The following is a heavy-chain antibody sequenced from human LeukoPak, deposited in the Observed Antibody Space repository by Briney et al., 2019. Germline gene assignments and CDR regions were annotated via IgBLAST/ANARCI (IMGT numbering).Heavy chain of an antibody. CDR1: GYTFTSYG. V-gene: IGHV1-18*01. Sequence: ASVKVSCKASGYTFTSYGISWVRQAPGQGLEWMGWISAYNGNTNYAQKLQGRVTMTTDTSTSTAYMELRSLRSDDTAVYYCAREGYCSGGSCYLPDYYYYMDVWGKGTTVTISS. CDR2: ISAYNGNT. J-gene: IGHJ6*03. D-gene: IGHD2-15*01. CDR3: AREGYCSGGSCYLPDYYYYMDV.